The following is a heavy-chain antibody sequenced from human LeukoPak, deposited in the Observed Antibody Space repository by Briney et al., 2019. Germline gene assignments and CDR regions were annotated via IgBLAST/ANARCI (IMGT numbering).Heavy chain of an antibody. CDR2: LRNDDGST. J-gene: IGHJ3*02. V-gene: IGHV3-74*01. Sequence: PGGSLRLSCAVSGFTFTSYWMHWVRQVPGKRLVWVARLRNDDGSTNYADSVKGRFTTSRDSAKNTLYLQMITLRDEDTAMYYCARGRAGGPDVVDMWGQGTMVTVSS. D-gene: IGHD6-13*01. CDR1: GFTFTSYW. CDR3: ARGRAGGPDVVDM.